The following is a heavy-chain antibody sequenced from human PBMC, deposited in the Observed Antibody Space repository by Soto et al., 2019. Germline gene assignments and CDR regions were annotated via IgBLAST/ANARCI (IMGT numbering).Heavy chain of an antibody. J-gene: IGHJ4*02. D-gene: IGHD1-26*01. CDR1: GXAFSSYW. CDR2: IKQDGSDK. V-gene: IGHV3-7*03. Sequence: GSLRLWCAASGXAFSSYWMSCVRQAPGKGLEWVANIKQDGSDKYYVDSVKGRFTISRDNANNSLYLQMNSIRAEDKVVYYCARFPGGSRKFDYWGQGTLFTVSS. CDR3: ARFPGGSRKFDY.